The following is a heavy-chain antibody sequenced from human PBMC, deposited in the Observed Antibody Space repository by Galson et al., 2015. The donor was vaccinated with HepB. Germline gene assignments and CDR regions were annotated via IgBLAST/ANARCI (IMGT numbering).Heavy chain of an antibody. D-gene: IGHD6-13*01. CDR1: GFTFSSYW. J-gene: IGHJ3*02. V-gene: IGHV3-74*01. CDR3: ARSYSSSWRRDDAFDI. Sequence: SLRLSCAASGFTFSSYWMHWVRQAPGKGLVWVSRINSDGSSTSYADSVKGRFTISRDNAKNTLYLQMNSLRAEDTAVYYCARSYSSSWRRDDAFDIWGQGTMVTVSS. CDR2: INSDGSST.